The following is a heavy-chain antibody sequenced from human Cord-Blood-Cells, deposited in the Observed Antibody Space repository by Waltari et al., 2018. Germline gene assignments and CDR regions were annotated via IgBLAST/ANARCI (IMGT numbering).Heavy chain of an antibody. J-gene: IGHJ6*03. D-gene: IGHD5-18*01. CDR3: ARGYSYGYYYYYYMDV. Sequence: QAQLVQSGAEVKKTGSSVKVSCTASGGTFRRYAISWVRQATGQGLECMGGIIPIFGTANYAQKFQGRVTITADESTSTAYMELSSLRSEDTAVYYCARGYSYGYYYYYYMDVWGKGTTVTVSS. CDR2: IIPIFGTA. CDR1: GGTFRRYA. V-gene: IGHV1-69*01.